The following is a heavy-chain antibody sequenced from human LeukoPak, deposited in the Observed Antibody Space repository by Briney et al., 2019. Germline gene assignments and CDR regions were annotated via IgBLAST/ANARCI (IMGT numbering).Heavy chain of an antibody. CDR1: GFTFSSYA. CDR2: ISGSGDTT. CDR3: AKSRGESRGASNY. V-gene: IGHV3-23*01. J-gene: IGHJ4*02. D-gene: IGHD1-26*01. Sequence: GGSLRLSCAASGFTFSSYAMSWVRQAPGKGLEWVSFISGSGDTTYYADSVKGRFTISRDNSKNTLYLQMNSLRAEDAAVYYCAKSRGESRGASNYWGQGTLVTVSS.